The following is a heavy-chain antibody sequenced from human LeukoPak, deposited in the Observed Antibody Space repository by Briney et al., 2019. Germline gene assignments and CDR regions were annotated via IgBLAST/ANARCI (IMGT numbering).Heavy chain of an antibody. V-gene: IGHV4-59*01. D-gene: IGHD1-26*01. CDR3: ARDGGSYYDYFDY. CDR2: IYYSGST. Sequence: SETLSLTCTVSGGSISSYYWSWIRQPPGKGLEWIGYIYYSGSTNYNPSLKSRVTISVDTSKNQFSLKLSSVTAADTAVYYCARDGGSYYDYFDYWGQGTLVTVSS. CDR1: GGSISSYY. J-gene: IGHJ4*02.